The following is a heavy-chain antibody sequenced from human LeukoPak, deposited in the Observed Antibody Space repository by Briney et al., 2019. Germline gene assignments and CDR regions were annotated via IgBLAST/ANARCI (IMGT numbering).Heavy chain of an antibody. J-gene: IGHJ4*02. V-gene: IGHV4-4*07. Sequence: PSETLSLTCTVSGGPISSYYWSWIRQPAGKGLEWIGRIYASGSTNYNPSLKSRVTISVDKSKNQFSLKLTSMTAADTAVYYCARDRGGGDSSIMDYWGQGTLVTVSS. CDR2: IYASGST. CDR3: ARDRGGGDSSIMDY. D-gene: IGHD2-21*02. CDR1: GGPISSYY.